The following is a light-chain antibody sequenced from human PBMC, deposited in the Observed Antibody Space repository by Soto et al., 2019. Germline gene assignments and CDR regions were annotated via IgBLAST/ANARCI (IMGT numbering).Light chain of an antibody. Sequence: DIQVTQSPSSVSASVGDRVTITCRASQTISSWLAWYQQKPGKAPKLLIFDASNLETGVPSRFSGSGSGTEFTLTISSLQPEDFAVYYCQQYENYWTFGQGTKVDIK. J-gene: IGKJ1*01. CDR3: QQYENYWT. CDR1: QTISSW. V-gene: IGKV1-5*01. CDR2: DAS.